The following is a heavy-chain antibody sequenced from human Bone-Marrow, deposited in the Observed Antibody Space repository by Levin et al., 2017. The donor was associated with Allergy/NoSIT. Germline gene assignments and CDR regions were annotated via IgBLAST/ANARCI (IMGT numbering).Heavy chain of an antibody. CDR2: IYYSGST. J-gene: IGHJ3*02. V-gene: IGHV4-39*07. CDR3: ARVCGGDCSHAFDI. Sequence: SQTLSLTCTVSGGSISSSSYYWGWIRQPPGKGLEWIGSIYYSGSTYYNPSLKSRVTISVDTSKNQFSLKLSSVTAADTAVYYCARVCGGDCSHAFDIWGQGTMVTVSS. CDR1: GGSISSSSYY. D-gene: IGHD2-21*02.